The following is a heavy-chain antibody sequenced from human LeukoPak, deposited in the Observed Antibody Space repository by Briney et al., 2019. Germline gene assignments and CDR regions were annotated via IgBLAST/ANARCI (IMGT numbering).Heavy chain of an antibody. CDR2: IYYSGST. J-gene: IGHJ4*02. CDR3: ARHDTIFGVVIPY. Sequence: SETLSLTCTVSGGSISSSSYYWGWIRQPPGKGLEWIGSIYYSGSTYYNPSLKSRVTISVDTSKNQFSLKLSSVTAADTAVYYCARHDTIFGVVIPYWGQGTLVTASS. V-gene: IGHV4-39*01. CDR1: GGSISSSSYY. D-gene: IGHD3-3*01.